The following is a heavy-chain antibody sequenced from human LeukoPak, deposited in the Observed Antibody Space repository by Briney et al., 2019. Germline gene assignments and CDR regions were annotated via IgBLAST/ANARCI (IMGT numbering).Heavy chain of an antibody. J-gene: IGHJ4*02. CDR1: GYTFTSYG. D-gene: IGHD3-10*01. CDR2: ISGYNGNT. V-gene: IGHV1-18*01. CDR3: ARDRRNYGSGSYYLDY. Sequence: ASVKVSCKASGYTFTSYGISWVRQIPGQGLEWMGWISGYNGNTQYAQKLHGRLTMTTDTSTSTAYMELRSLRSDDTAVYYCARDRRNYGSGSYYLDYWGQGTLVTVSS.